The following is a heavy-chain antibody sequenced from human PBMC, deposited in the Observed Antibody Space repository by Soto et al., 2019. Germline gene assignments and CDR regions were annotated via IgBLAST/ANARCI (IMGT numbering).Heavy chain of an antibody. CDR2: IIQSGST. J-gene: IGHJ6*02. CDR1: GGSFSGYY. Sequence: AGTLTLTCDVYGGSFSGYYWSWIRQPPGKGLEWMGEIIQSGSTNSNPSLKSRVTISLDTSENQFSLKLTSVTAADTAVYYCARGGGSSWSYYGMDVWGQGTTVT. V-gene: IGHV4-34*01. D-gene: IGHD6-13*01. CDR3: ARGGGSSWSYYGMDV.